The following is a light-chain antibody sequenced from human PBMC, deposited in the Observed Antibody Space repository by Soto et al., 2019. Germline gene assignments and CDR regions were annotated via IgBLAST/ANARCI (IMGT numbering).Light chain of an antibody. CDR1: ISNIGTNA. V-gene: IGLV1-44*01. CDR2: YTT. Sequence: QSVLTQPPSAAGTPGQRVTISCSGSISNIGTNAVNWYQQLPGTAPKLLIYYTTQRPSGIPDRFSGSKSGTSASLDISGLQSEDEADYYCTAWDGGLNGRVFGGGTKLTVL. CDR3: TAWDGGLNGRV. J-gene: IGLJ3*02.